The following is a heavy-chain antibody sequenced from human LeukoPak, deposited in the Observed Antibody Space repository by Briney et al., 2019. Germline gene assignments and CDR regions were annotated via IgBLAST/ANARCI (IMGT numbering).Heavy chain of an antibody. CDR1: GITLDTYS. CDR2: ISSSSSYI. V-gene: IGHV3-21*01. Sequence: GGSLRLSCRVSGITLDTYSMNWVRQAPGKGLEWVSSISSSSSYIYYADSVKGRFTISRDNAKNSLYLQMNSLRAEDTAVYYCARDDSSSSCADYWGQGTLVTVSS. CDR3: ARDDSSSSCADY. D-gene: IGHD6-6*01. J-gene: IGHJ4*02.